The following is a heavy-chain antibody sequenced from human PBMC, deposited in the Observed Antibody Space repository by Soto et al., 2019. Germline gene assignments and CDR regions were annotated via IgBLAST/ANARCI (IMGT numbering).Heavy chain of an antibody. V-gene: IGHV3-53*01. D-gene: IGHD1-26*01. CDR2: IYSGGST. CDR1: GFTVSSNY. J-gene: IGHJ3*02. Sequence: EVQLVESGGGLIQPGGSLRLSCAASGFTVSSNYMSWVRQAPGKGLEWVSVIYSGGSTYYADSVKGRFTISRDNSKNTLYLQMNSLRAEDTAVYYCASVVSGSNDAFDIWGQGTMVTVSS. CDR3: ASVVSGSNDAFDI.